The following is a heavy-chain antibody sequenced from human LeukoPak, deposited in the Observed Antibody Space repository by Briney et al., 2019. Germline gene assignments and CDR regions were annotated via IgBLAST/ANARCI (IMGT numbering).Heavy chain of an antibody. D-gene: IGHD5-24*01. J-gene: IGHJ3*02. V-gene: IGHV5-51*01. Sequence: GESLKISCKGSGYSFTSYWIGWVRQMPGKGLEWMGIIYPDDSDTRYSPSFQCQVTISADKSISTAYLQWSSLKASDIAMYYCARGRDGYNYFDAFDIWGQGTMVTVSS. CDR1: GYSFTSYW. CDR3: ARGRDGYNYFDAFDI. CDR2: IYPDDSDT.